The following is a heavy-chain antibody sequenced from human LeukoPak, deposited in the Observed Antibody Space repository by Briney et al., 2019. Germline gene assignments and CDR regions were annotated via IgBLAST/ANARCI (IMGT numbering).Heavy chain of an antibody. CDR2: INPNSGGT. J-gene: IGHJ4*02. Sequence: ASVKVSCKASGYTFTGYYMHWVRQAPGQGLEWMGRINPNSGGTNYAQKFQGRVTMTRDTSISTAYMELSRLRSDDTAVYYCARDPDYYDSSGYYGDYWGQGTLVTVSS. V-gene: IGHV1-2*06. CDR1: GYTFTGYY. D-gene: IGHD3-22*01. CDR3: ARDPDYYDSSGYYGDY.